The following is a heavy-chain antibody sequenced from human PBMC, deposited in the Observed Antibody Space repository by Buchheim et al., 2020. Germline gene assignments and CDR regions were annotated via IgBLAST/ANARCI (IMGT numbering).Heavy chain of an antibody. CDR1: GYTFTTYY. J-gene: IGHJ4*02. V-gene: IGHV1-2*06. Sequence: QVQLVQSGAEVKKPGASVRVSCKASGYTFTTYYLHWVRQAPGQGLEWMGRINPNTGGTNYAEKFQGRFTVTRATSINTLYMELSSLRPDDTAVYYCAREESSGYYAFYFEDWGQGTL. D-gene: IGHD3-22*01. CDR2: INPNTGGT. CDR3: AREESSGYYAFYFED.